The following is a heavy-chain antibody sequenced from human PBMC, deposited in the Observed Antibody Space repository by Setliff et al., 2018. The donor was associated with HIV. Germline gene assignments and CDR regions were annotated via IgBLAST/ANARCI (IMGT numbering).Heavy chain of an antibody. D-gene: IGHD3-10*01. Sequence: GGSPRLSCAVSGFTLSDYYMDWVRQATGRWLEWVRRIKSKADGGTTDYAATVKVRFTISRDDSKRMVYLEMNSLTSEDTAVYFCTRSYYHWGQGTRVTVSS. V-gene: IGHV3-15*01. CDR3: TRSYYH. CDR2: IKSKADGGTT. CDR1: GFTLSDYY. J-gene: IGHJ4*02.